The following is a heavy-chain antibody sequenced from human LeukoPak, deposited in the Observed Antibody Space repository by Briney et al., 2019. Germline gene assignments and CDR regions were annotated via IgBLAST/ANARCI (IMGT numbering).Heavy chain of an antibody. CDR2: IQSKTDGGTS. J-gene: IGHJ4*02. V-gene: IGHV3-15*01. CDR1: GFTFSNAW. CDR3: TTAPKWETQGTDY. Sequence: GGSLRLSCVASGFTFSNAWMNWVRQAPGKGLEWVGRIQSKTDGGTSDYGAPVKGRFTISRDDSKNTLYLQMNSLKTEDTAVYYCTTAPKWETQGTDYWGQGTPLTISS. D-gene: IGHD1-26*01.